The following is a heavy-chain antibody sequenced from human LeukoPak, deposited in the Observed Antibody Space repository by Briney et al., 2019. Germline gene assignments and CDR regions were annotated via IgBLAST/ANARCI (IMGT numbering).Heavy chain of an antibody. D-gene: IGHD6-19*01. V-gene: IGHV4-31*03. CDR1: GGSISSGVYY. CDR3: ARERPTGWYFDY. Sequence: SETLSLTCTVSGGSISSGVYYWTWFRLHPGKGLEWIGYIYHSGSTSYNPSLKSRVSISVDTSKNQFSLNLSSATAADTAVYYCARERPTGWYFDYWGQGTLVTVSS. J-gene: IGHJ4*02. CDR2: IYHSGST.